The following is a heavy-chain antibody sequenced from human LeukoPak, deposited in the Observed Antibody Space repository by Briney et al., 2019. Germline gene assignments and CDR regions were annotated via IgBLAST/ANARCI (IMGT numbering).Heavy chain of an antibody. J-gene: IGHJ4*02. D-gene: IGHD3-3*01. Sequence: GGSLRLSCAASGFTFSSYAMSWVRQAPGKGLEWVSSISSSSSYIYYADSLKGRFTISRDNAKNSLYLQMNSLRAEDTAVYYCATYDFWSGRNWGQGTLVTVSS. CDR2: ISSSSSYI. CDR3: ATYDFWSGRN. V-gene: IGHV3-21*01. CDR1: GFTFSSYA.